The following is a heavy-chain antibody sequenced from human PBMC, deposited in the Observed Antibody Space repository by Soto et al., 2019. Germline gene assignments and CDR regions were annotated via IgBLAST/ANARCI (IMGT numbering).Heavy chain of an antibody. D-gene: IGHD6-19*01. V-gene: IGHV1-18*04. J-gene: IGHJ4*02. CDR3: AREQTPGIAVAGTSSFDY. CDR2: ISAYNGNT. Sequence: ASVKVSCKASGYTFTSYGISWVRQAPGQGXEWMGWISAYNGNTNYAQKLQGRVTMTTDTSTSTAYMELRSLRSDDTAVYYCAREQTPGIAVAGTSSFDYWGQGTLVTVSS. CDR1: GYTFTSYG.